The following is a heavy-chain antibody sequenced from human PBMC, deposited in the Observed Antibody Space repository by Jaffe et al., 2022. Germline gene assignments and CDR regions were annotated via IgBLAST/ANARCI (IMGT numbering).Heavy chain of an antibody. CDR2: IIPIFGTA. V-gene: IGHV1-69*01. CDR3: ARPAGYCSGGSCGWFDP. CDR1: GGTFSSYA. Sequence: QVQLVQSGAEVKKPGSSVKVSCKASGGTFSSYAISWVRQAPGQGLEWMGGIIPIFGTANYAQKFQGRVTITADESTSTAYMELSSLRSEDTAVYYCARPAGYCSGGSCGWFDPWGQGTLVTVSS. D-gene: IGHD2-15*01. J-gene: IGHJ5*02.